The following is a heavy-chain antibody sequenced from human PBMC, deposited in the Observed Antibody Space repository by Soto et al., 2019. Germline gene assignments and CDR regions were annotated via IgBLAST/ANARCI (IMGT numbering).Heavy chain of an antibody. CDR2: VLWDDDE. D-gene: IGHD2-21*02. CDR3: AHRGHDFQDAFDV. J-gene: IGHJ3*01. Sequence: QITLKESGPTLVKPTQTLTLTCTFSGFSFTTNGVGVGWIRQPPGKALEWLALVLWDDDERYSSSLKSRLTITKNNDTNQVILIMTNMDPVDTATYYCAHRGHDFQDAFDVWGKGTMVTVSS. V-gene: IGHV2-5*02. CDR1: GFSFTTNGVG.